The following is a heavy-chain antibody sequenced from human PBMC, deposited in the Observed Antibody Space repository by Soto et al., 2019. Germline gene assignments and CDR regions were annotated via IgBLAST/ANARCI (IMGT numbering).Heavy chain of an antibody. CDR3: ARPCDYYDSSGYYYEGCFDY. CDR1: GGSISSGSYY. V-gene: IGHV4-61*01. Sequence: SETLSLTCAVSGGSISSGSYYWSWIRQPPGKGLQWIGYIYFSGSTNYNPSLKSRVTISVDTSKNQFSLKLSSVTAADTAVYFCARPCDYYDSSGYYYEGCFDYWGQGTLVTVSS. D-gene: IGHD3-22*01. CDR2: IYFSGST. J-gene: IGHJ4*02.